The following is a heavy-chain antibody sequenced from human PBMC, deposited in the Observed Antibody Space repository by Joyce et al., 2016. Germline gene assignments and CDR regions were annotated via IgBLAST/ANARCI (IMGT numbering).Heavy chain of an antibody. V-gene: IGHV3-21*01. Sequence: QLVESGGGVVKPGGSMRLSCEAYGSTFSTSSMSWFRQATGKGLEWVAAISDTSYYKVHAETVRGRFTVSRDNAKKTLYLQMNSLRAEDSAVFYCARGGISYYYAMDVWGQGTTVTVSS. CDR3: ARGGISYYYAMDV. D-gene: IGHD3-16*01. CDR2: ISDTSYYK. CDR1: GSTFSTSS. J-gene: IGHJ6*02.